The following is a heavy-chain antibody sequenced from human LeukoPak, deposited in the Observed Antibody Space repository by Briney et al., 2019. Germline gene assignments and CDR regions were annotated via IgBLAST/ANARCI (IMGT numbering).Heavy chain of an antibody. CDR2: VYHSGNT. Sequence: SETLSLTCAVSDYSISNGYYWGWIRQPPGKGLEWIGCVYHSGNTYHNPPLKSRVTISVDTSKNHFSLSLSSVTAADTAVFYCMRVTLSGVSDYWGQGALVTVSS. D-gene: IGHD3-22*01. J-gene: IGHJ4*02. CDR3: MRVTLSGVSDY. CDR1: DYSISNGYY. V-gene: IGHV4-38-2*01.